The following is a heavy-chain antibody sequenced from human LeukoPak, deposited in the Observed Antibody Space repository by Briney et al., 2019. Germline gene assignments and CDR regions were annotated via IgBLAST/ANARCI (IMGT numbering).Heavy chain of an antibody. Sequence: ASVEDSCKVSGYTLTELSMHWVRQAPGKGLEWMGGFDPEDGETIYAQKFQGRVTMTEDTSADTAYMELSSLRSEDTAVYYCATRGLAAAGTRYYFDYWGQGTLVTVSS. V-gene: IGHV1-24*01. CDR1: GYTLTELS. D-gene: IGHD6-13*01. CDR2: FDPEDGET. J-gene: IGHJ4*02. CDR3: ATRGLAAAGTRYYFDY.